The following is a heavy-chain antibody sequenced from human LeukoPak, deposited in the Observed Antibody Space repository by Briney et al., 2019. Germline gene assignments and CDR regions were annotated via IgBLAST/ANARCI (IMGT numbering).Heavy chain of an antibody. V-gene: IGHV1-46*01. J-gene: IGHJ5*02. CDR1: GYTFINHY. D-gene: IGHD3-9*01. Sequence: ASVKVSCKPSGYTFINHYIHWVQQAPGQGLEWMGVIRPTDGSTSYAQNFQGRLSMTSDTSTSTAYMELSSLRSEDTAIYYCTRTINSWFDPWGQGTPVSVSS. CDR2: IRPTDGST. CDR3: TRTINSWFDP.